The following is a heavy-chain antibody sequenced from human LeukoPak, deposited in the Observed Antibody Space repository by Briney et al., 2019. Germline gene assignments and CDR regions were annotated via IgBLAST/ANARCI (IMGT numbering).Heavy chain of an antibody. D-gene: IGHD6-19*01. J-gene: IGHJ4*02. V-gene: IGHV4-4*07. CDR1: GGSISSYY. CDR2: IYTSGST. Sequence: SETLSLTCTVSGGSISSYYWSWIRQPAGKGLEWIGRIYTSGSTNYNPSLKSRVTMSVDTSKNQFSLKLSSVTAADTAVYYCARARGIAVAGTGEDYFDYWGQGTLVTVSS. CDR3: ARARGIAVAGTGEDYFDY.